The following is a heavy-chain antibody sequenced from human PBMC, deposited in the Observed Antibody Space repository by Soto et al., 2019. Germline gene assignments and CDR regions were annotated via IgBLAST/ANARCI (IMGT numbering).Heavy chain of an antibody. V-gene: IGHV3-23*01. J-gene: IGHJ4*02. CDR1: GLTFNTHA. D-gene: IGHD5-12*01. Sequence: EVQLLESGGGLVQPGGSLRLSCAASGLTFNTHAMGWVRQAPGKGLEWVSGISGSADRTYYADSVKGRFTISRDNSKNTLYLEMNSLRPEDTAIYYCAARPVDPPHIFDYWGQGILVTVSS. CDR3: AARPVDPPHIFDY. CDR2: ISGSADRT.